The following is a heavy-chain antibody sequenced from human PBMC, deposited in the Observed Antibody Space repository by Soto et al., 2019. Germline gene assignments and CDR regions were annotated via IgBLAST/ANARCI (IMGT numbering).Heavy chain of an antibody. Sequence: ASVKVSCKASGYTFSSNAIHWVRQAPGQELEWMGWINGGNGYAKHSQNFQDRVTLTRDASASTTYMELISLRSEDTAIFYCARATYTSGGSPTFAMDVWGQGTTVTVSS. CDR2: INGGNGYA. CDR3: ARATYTSGGSPTFAMDV. J-gene: IGHJ6*02. V-gene: IGHV1-3*01. CDR1: GYTFSSNA. D-gene: IGHD3-10*01.